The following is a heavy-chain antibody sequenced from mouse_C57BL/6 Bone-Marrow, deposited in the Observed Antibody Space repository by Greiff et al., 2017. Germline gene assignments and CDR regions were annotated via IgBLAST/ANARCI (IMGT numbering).Heavy chain of an antibody. J-gene: IGHJ2*01. D-gene: IGHD1-1*01. CDR1: GFTFSDYG. CDR2: ISSGSSTI. V-gene: IGHV5-17*01. CDR3: ANYYSSPHYFDY. Sequence: EVQLVESGGGLVKPGGSLKLSCAASGFTFSDYGMHWVRQAPEKGLEWVAYISSGSSTINYADTVKGRFTISRDNAKNTLFLQMTSLRSEDTAMYYCANYYSSPHYFDYWGQGTTLTVSS.